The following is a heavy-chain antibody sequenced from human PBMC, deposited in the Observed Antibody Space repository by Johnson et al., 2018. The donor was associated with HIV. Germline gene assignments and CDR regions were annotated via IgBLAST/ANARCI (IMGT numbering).Heavy chain of an antibody. Sequence: QVQLVESGGGVVQPGRSLRLSCAASGFTFSSYAMHWVRQAPGKGLEWVAVISYDGSNKYYADSVKCRFTISRDNSKNTLYLQMNSLRAEDTAVYYCARDATYRKYALTSFDIWGQGAMVTVSS. J-gene: IGHJ3*02. D-gene: IGHD1-14*01. CDR1: GFTFSSYA. V-gene: IGHV3-30*04. CDR2: ISYDGSNK. CDR3: ARDATYRKYALTSFDI.